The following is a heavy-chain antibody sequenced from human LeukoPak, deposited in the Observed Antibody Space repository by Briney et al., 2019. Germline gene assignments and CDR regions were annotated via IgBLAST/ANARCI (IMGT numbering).Heavy chain of an antibody. D-gene: IGHD3-10*01. CDR3: AREIPGTYYYGSGNGMDV. V-gene: IGHV4-31*03. Sequence: SETLSLTCTVSGGSISSSGYYWSWIRQHPGKGLEWIGYIYYSGSTYYNPSLKSRVTISVDTSKNQFSLKLSSVTAADTAVYYCAREIPGTYYYGSGNGMDVWGQGTTVTVSS. CDR1: GGSISSSGYY. CDR2: IYYSGST. J-gene: IGHJ6*02.